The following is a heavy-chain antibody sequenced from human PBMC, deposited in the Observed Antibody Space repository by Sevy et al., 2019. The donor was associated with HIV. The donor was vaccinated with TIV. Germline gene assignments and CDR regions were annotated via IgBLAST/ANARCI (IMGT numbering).Heavy chain of an antibody. V-gene: IGHV1-2*02. CDR3: ARAPTYYYGSGVDV. CDR2: INPNSGGT. Sequence: ASVKVSCKASGYTFTGYYMHWVRQAPGQGLEWMGWINPNSGGTNYAQKVQGRVTMTRDTSISTAYMELSRLRSDDTAVYYCARAPTYYYGSGVDVWGKGTTVTVSS. D-gene: IGHD3-10*01. CDR1: GYTFTGYY. J-gene: IGHJ6*04.